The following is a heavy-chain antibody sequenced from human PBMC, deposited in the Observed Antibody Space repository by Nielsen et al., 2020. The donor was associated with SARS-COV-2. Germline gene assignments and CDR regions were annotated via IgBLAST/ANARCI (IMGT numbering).Heavy chain of an antibody. V-gene: IGHV3-74*01. D-gene: IGHD6-6*01. Sequence: GGSLRLSCAASGFIFSTYWMHWVRQAPGKGLVWVSRISPDGSSTNYADSVKGRFTISRDNARDTLYLQMNSLRAEDTALYYCVRGPHNEYSTSFDPWGQGTLVTVSS. CDR1: GFIFSTYW. CDR2: ISPDGSST. J-gene: IGHJ5*02. CDR3: VRGPHNEYSTSFDP.